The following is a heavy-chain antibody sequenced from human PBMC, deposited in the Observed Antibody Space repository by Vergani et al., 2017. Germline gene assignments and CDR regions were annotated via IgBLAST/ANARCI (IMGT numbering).Heavy chain of an antibody. CDR3: AKANPRNSGYDYLYYYHAMDV. V-gene: IGHV3-23*01. CDR1: GFTFNHYA. D-gene: IGHD5-12*01. Sequence: EVQLLESGGDLVQPGGSLRLSCAASGFTFNHYAMNWVRQAPGKGLEWVSGISCSGGSTYYAGSVKGRFTISRYSSKNTLYLQMNSLSAGDTAVYYCAKANPRNSGYDYLYYYHAMDVWGQGTTVTVSS. CDR2: ISCSGGST. J-gene: IGHJ6*02.